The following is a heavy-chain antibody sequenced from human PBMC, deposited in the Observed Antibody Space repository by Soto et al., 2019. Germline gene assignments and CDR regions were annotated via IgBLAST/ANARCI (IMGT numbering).Heavy chain of an antibody. CDR2: ISNDALNK. CDR1: GFTFSGYG. J-gene: IGHJ6*02. Sequence: QVQLVESGGGVVQPGRSLRLSCAASGFTFSGYGMHWVRQAPGKGLEWVAVISNDALNKYYADSVKGRFAISRDDSRNTLYLQMNSRRAEDTAVYYCARPRRDYYYYYGMDVWCQGTTVTVSS. CDR3: ARPRRDYYYYYGMDV. V-gene: IGHV3-30*03.